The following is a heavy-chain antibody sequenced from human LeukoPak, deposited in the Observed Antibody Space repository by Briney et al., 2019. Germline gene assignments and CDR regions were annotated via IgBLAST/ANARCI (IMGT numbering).Heavy chain of an antibody. J-gene: IGHJ4*02. CDR3: ASGQTYYDFWSGYYPFDY. CDR1: GFTFSSNY. V-gene: IGHV3-66*01. Sequence: GGSLRLSCAASGFTFSSNYMSWVRQAPGKGLEWVSVIYSGGSTYYADSVKGRFTISRDNSKNTLYLQMNSLRAEDTAVYYCASGQTYYDFWSGYYPFDYWGQGTLVTVSS. CDR2: IYSGGST. D-gene: IGHD3-3*01.